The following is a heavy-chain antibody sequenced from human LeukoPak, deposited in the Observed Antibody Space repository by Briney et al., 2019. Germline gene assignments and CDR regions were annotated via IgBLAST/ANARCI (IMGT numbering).Heavy chain of an antibody. D-gene: IGHD2/OR15-2a*01. Sequence: PGGSLRLSCAASGFTFSSYGMHRVRQAPGKGLEWVAFIRYDGSNKYYADSVKGRFTISRDNSKNTLYLQMNSLRAEDTAVYYCAKEGEIAKFYGYFDYWGQGTLVTVSS. J-gene: IGHJ4*02. CDR2: IRYDGSNK. CDR3: AKEGEIAKFYGYFDY. V-gene: IGHV3-30*02. CDR1: GFTFSSYG.